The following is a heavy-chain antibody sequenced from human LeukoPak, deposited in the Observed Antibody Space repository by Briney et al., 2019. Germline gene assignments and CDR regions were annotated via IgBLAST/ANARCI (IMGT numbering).Heavy chain of an antibody. D-gene: IGHD2-2*01. CDR1: GFTFSSYG. CDR3: ARLVGYCSSTSCYGGYYFDY. J-gene: IGHJ4*02. V-gene: IGHV3-33*01. Sequence: RGSLRLSCAASGFTFSSYGMHWVRQAPGKGLEWVAVIWYDGSNKYYADSVKGRFTISRDNAKNSLYLQMNSLRAEDTAVYYCARLVGYCSSTSCYGGYYFDYWGQGTLVTVSS. CDR2: IWYDGSNK.